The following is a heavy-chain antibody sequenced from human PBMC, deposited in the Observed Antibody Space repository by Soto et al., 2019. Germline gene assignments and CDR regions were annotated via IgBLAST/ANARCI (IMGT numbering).Heavy chain of an antibody. D-gene: IGHD6-13*01. CDR3: ARSPMAPATVDF. CDR2: ISIYNGNT. CDR1: GYTFTSHG. Sequence: ASVKVSCKASGYTFTSHGFTWVRQAPGQGLEWMGWISIYNGNTHYAQKFQGRLTLTTDTSTSTAYMELRSLTSDDTAVYFCARSPMAPATVDFWGRGILVTVSS. V-gene: IGHV1-18*04. J-gene: IGHJ4*02.